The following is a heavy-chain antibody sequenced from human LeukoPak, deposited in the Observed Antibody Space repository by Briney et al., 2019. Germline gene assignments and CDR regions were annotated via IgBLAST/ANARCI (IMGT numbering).Heavy chain of an antibody. CDR2: IYYSGST. D-gene: IGHD6-19*01. V-gene: IGHV4-59*11. Sequence: SETLSLTCTVSGGSISSHYWSWIRQPPGKGLEWIGYIYYSGSTNYNPSLKSRVTISVDTSKNQFSLKLSSVTAADTAVYYCARGKEYSSGWSYYYYMDVWGKGTTVTVSS. CDR3: ARGKEYSSGWSYYYYMDV. J-gene: IGHJ6*03. CDR1: GGSISSHY.